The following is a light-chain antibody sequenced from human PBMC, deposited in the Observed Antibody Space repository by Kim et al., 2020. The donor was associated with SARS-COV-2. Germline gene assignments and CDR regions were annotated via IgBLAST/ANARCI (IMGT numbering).Light chain of an antibody. V-gene: IGLV7-46*01. CDR3: LLSYSGRRV. Sequence: QAVVTQEPSLTVSPGGTVTLTCGSSTGAVTSGHYPFWFHQKPGQAPRTLIYDTTNKPSWTPARFSGSLLGGKAALTLSSAQPEDEADYYCLLSYSGRRVCGGGTQLAVL. CDR2: DTT. CDR1: TGAVTSGHY. J-gene: IGLJ3*02.